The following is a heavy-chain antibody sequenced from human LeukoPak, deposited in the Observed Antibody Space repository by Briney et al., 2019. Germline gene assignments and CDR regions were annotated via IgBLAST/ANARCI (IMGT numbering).Heavy chain of an antibody. CDR1: GFTFSSYA. CDR3: ARGAEYCSGGSCYFYYYYGMDV. V-gene: IGHV3-30-3*01. Sequence: GGSLRLSCAASGFTFSSYAMHWVRQAPGKGLEWVAVISYDGSNKYYADSVKGRFTISRDNSKNTLYLQMNSLRAEDTAVYYCARGAEYCSGGSCYFYYYYGMDVWGQGTTVTVSS. D-gene: IGHD2-15*01. CDR2: ISYDGSNK. J-gene: IGHJ6*02.